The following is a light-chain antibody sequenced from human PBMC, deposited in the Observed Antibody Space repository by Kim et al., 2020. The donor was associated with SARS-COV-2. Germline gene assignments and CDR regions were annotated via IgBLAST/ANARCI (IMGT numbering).Light chain of an antibody. Sequence: SESVGDRVTIPCRASQNISSDLNWYQQRPGNAPKLLIYAASSLQSGVPSRFSGSGSETDFTLTITSLQPGDFATYYCQQSYSTPYTFGQGTKLEI. CDR1: QNISSD. CDR2: AAS. J-gene: IGKJ2*01. V-gene: IGKV1-39*01. CDR3: QQSYSTPYT.